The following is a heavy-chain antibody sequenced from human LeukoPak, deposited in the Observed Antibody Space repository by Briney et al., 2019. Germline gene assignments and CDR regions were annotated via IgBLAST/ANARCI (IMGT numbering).Heavy chain of an antibody. CDR1: GFTFSSHL. CDR2: ISSDGTYT. Sequence: GGSLRLSCAASGFTFSSHLMHWVRQAPGKGLVWVSRISSDGTYTNYADSVRGRFTISRDNAKNTLYLQMNSLRAEDTAVYYCARDRYGMDVWGQGTTVTVSS. V-gene: IGHV3-74*01. CDR3: ARDRYGMDV. J-gene: IGHJ6*02.